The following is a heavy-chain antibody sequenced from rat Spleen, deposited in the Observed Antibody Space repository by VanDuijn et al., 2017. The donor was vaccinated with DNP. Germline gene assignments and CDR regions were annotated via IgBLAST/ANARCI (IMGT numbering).Heavy chain of an antibody. D-gene: IGHD5-1*01. CDR3: ATLTGSY. V-gene: IGHV5-25*01. J-gene: IGHJ2*01. Sequence: EVQLVESGGGLVQPGRSLKLSCAASGFTFSNYHMAWVRQPPTKGLEWVASITPGGTTTYYRDSVKGRFTISRDNAKSTLYLQMDSLRSEDTATYYCATLTGSYWGQGVMVTVSS. CDR1: GFTFSNYH. CDR2: ITPGGTTT.